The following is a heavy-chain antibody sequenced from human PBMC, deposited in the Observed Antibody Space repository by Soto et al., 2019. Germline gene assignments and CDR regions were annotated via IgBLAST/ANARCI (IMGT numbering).Heavy chain of an antibody. Sequence: EVQLLESGGGLVQPGGSLRLSCAASGITISNYPMSWVRQAPGKGLDWVSGISGSGDRTYYADSAKGRFTISKYISRNSLSLQLDSLGVEDTALYFCVRDDGGYPSTAPHWGQGTLVTVSS. CDR1: GITISNYP. V-gene: IGHV3-23*01. D-gene: IGHD3-22*01. CDR2: ISGSGDRT. J-gene: IGHJ4*02. CDR3: VRDDGGYPSTAPH.